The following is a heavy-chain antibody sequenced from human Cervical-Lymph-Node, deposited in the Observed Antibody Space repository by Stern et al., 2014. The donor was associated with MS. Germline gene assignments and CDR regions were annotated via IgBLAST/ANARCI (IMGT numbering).Heavy chain of an antibody. V-gene: IGHV1-18*01. Sequence: QVQLVQSGDEVKKPGASVKVSCKASGYTFTNYGITWVRQAPGQGLEWIGCISAYNGNTNYEQNLQGRVTMTTDTSTSTVYMELRSLRSDDAAVYYCARAAGILDFWGQGTLVIVSS. D-gene: IGHD1-1*01. CDR1: GYTFTNYG. CDR2: ISAYNGNT. CDR3: ARAAGILDF. J-gene: IGHJ4*02.